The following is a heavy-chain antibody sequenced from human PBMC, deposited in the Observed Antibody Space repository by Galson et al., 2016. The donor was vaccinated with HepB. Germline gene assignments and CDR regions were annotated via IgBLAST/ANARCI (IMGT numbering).Heavy chain of an antibody. CDR1: GFSLTAGAMS. J-gene: IGHJ6*01. V-gene: IGHV2-70*01. CDR3: ARIFGRDQMDV. CDR2: IALDGNK. D-gene: IGHD3-3*01. Sequence: PALVKPTQTLKLTCTFSGFSLTAGAMSVNWIRRPPGRALEWLASIALDGNKHYNTSLETRLTISKDTPKNPVVLTLTNVDPVDTATYYCARIFGRDQMDVWGPGTTVTVSS.